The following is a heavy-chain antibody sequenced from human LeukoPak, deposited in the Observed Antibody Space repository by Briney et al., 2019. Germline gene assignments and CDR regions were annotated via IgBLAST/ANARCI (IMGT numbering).Heavy chain of an antibody. CDR3: TREAYYYDSSGQSH. V-gene: IGHV3-49*04. CDR2: IRSKAYGGTT. CDR1: GFTFGDYA. D-gene: IGHD3-22*01. J-gene: IGHJ4*02. Sequence: GGSLRLSCTASGFTFGDYAMSWDRQAPGKGLEWVGFIRSKAYGGTTEYAASVKGRFTISRDDSKSIAYLQMNSLKTEDTAVYYCTREAYYYDSSGQSHWGQGTLVTVSS.